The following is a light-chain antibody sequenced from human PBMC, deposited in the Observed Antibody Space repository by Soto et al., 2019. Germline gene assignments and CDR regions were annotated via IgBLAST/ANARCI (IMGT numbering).Light chain of an antibody. J-gene: IGKJ2*01. Sequence: EIVLTQSPGTLSLSPGERATLSCRASQSVSSGYLAWYQQKPGQAPRLLIYAASSRATGIPDRFSGSGSGTDFTLTISRLEPEDFAVYYCQQYGSSPPYTFGLGTKLEIK. CDR2: AAS. CDR1: QSVSSGY. CDR3: QQYGSSPPYT. V-gene: IGKV3-20*01.